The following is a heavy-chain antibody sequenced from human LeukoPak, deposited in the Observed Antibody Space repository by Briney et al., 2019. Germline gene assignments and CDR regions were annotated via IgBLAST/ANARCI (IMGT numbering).Heavy chain of an antibody. CDR3: ARHRGYSGYVDY. D-gene: IGHD5-12*01. CDR1: GGSISSYY. V-gene: IGHV4-59*08. CDR2: IYYSGST. Sequence: SETLSLTCTVSGGSISSYYWSWIRQPPGKGLEWIGYIYYSGSTNYNPSLKSRVTISVDTSKNQLSLKLSSVTAADTAAYYCARHRGYSGYVDYWGQGTLVTVSS. J-gene: IGHJ4*02.